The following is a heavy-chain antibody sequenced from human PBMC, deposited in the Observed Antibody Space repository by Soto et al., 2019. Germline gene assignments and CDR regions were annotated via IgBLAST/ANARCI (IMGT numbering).Heavy chain of an antibody. CDR3: ARDVAAADGMDV. Sequence: QVQLVQSGAEVKKPGSSVKVSCKASGGTFSSYAISWVRQAPGQGLEWMGGIIPIFGTANYAPKFQGRVTITADESTSPAYMALSSLRSEDTAVYYGARDVAAADGMDVWGQGSTVTVSS. D-gene: IGHD6-13*01. V-gene: IGHV1-69*12. CDR1: GGTFSSYA. J-gene: IGHJ6*02. CDR2: IIPIFGTA.